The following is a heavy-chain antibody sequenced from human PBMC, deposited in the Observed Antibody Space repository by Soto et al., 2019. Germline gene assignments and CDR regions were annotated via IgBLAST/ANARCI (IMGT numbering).Heavy chain of an antibody. J-gene: IGHJ4*02. D-gene: IGHD1-1*01. CDR1: GFTFSDHY. CDR3: VRSGDNYNLLDY. CDR2: SSNSGSFT. V-gene: IGHV3-11*06. Sequence: GGSLRLSCAASGFTFSDHYMSWIRQAPGKGLEWIGYSSNSGSFTRYADSVKGRFSISRDDAKNSLYLQINSLRGDDTAIYYCVRSGDNYNLLDYWGQGTPVTVSS.